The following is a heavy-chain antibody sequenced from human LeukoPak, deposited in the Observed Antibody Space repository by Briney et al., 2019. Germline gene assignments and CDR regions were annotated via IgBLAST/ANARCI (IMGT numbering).Heavy chain of an antibody. Sequence: GGSLRLSCTASGFTFSSNWMSWVRQAPGKGLEWVSNIKQDGSEKNYVDSVKGRFTISRDNAKSSLYLQMNSLRAEDTAVYYCATDRDWTLLDYWGQGTLVTVSS. J-gene: IGHJ4*02. V-gene: IGHV3-7*01. CDR2: IKQDGSEK. CDR1: GFTFSSNW. D-gene: IGHD1-1*01. CDR3: ATDRDWTLLDY.